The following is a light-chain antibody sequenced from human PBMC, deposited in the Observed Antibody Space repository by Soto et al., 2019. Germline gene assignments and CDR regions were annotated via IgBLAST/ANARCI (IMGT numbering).Light chain of an antibody. Sequence: EIVVTQSPATLSVSPGERATLSCRASQSIGNNFDWYQQKPGQAPRLLIFATSTRATGVPARFSGSGSGKEFTLTISSLQSEDFAVYYCQQYSDWPLTFGGGTKVEIE. J-gene: IGKJ4*01. CDR3: QQYSDWPLT. CDR1: QSIGNN. CDR2: ATS. V-gene: IGKV3-15*01.